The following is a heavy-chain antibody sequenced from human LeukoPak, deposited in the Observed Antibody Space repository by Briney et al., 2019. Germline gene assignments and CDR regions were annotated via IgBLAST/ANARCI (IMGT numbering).Heavy chain of an antibody. Sequence: HRASVKVSCKASGGTFSSYAISWVRQAPGQGLEWMGGIIPIFGTANYAQKFQGRVTITADKSTSTAYMELSSLRSEDTAVYYCARVSESGSYYSLYYYYYMDVWGKGTTVTVSS. CDR2: IIPIFGTA. V-gene: IGHV1-69*06. J-gene: IGHJ6*03. D-gene: IGHD1-26*01. CDR3: ARVSESGSYYSLYYYYYMDV. CDR1: GGTFSSYA.